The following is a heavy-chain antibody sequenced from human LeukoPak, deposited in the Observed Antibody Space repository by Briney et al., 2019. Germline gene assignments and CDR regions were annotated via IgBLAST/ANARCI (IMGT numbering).Heavy chain of an antibody. V-gene: IGHV3-30*03. D-gene: IGHD2-21*01. CDR2: ISYDGYDK. Sequence: GGSLRLSCSASGFTFSSYGMHWVRQTPGKGLEWVALISYDGYDKSYADSVRGRFTISRDNSKNTLNLQMDSLRSEDTAVYYCARDFFPIADSTWYEIGYWGQGTLVTVSS. CDR3: ARDFFPIADSTWYEIGY. CDR1: GFTFSSYG. J-gene: IGHJ4*02.